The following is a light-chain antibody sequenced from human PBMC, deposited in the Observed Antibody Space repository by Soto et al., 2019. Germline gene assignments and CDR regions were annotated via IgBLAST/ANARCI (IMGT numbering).Light chain of an antibody. V-gene: IGKV3-20*01. CDR2: DAI. J-gene: IGKJ2*01. CDR1: QSVARNL. CDR3: HQYASSPLT. Sequence: EIVLTQSPGTLSLSPGERATLSCRASQSVARNLLAWFQQRPGQPPRLLIYDAIGRATGIPDRFSGSGSASEFSLTINRLEPEDFAVYYCHQYASSPLTFGQGTKLEIK.